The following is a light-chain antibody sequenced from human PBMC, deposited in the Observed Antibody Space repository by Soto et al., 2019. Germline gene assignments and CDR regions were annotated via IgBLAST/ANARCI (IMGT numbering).Light chain of an antibody. CDR2: WAS. J-gene: IGKJ4*01. V-gene: IGKV4-1*01. CDR3: QQGYSPPFT. Sequence: DIVMTQSPDSLAVSLGERATINCKSSQSVLYSSNNKNYLAWYQQKPGQPPKLLIYWASTRESGVPDRFSGSGSGTDFTLTISSLQAEDVAVYFCQQGYSPPFTFGGGTKVEIK. CDR1: QSVLYSSNNKNY.